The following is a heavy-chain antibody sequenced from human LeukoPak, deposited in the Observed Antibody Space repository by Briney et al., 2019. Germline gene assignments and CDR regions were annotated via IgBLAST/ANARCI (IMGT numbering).Heavy chain of an antibody. D-gene: IGHD6-13*01. Sequence: WASVKVSCKASGYTFTSYGISWVRQAPGQGLEWMGGIIPIFGTANYAQKFQGRVTITTDESTSTAYMELSSLRSEDTAVYYCARAPYSSSWPFDYWGQGTLVTVSS. J-gene: IGHJ4*02. CDR3: ARAPYSSSWPFDY. CDR2: IIPIFGTA. V-gene: IGHV1-69*05. CDR1: GYTFTSYG.